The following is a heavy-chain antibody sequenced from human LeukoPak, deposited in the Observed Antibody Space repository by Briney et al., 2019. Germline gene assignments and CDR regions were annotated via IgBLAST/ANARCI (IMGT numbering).Heavy chain of an antibody. CDR1: GFTSGVYA. J-gene: IGHJ4*02. CDR2: FSGGGDS. CDR3: ARDLQLWTTRDTRGGAQVGY. Sequence: GGSLRLSCVASGFTSGVYAMSWVRQAPGKGLEWVSAFSGGGDSFYADSVRGRFSVSADKSKNILYLQMNSLRVEDTAVYYCARDLQLWTTRDTRGGAQVGYWGQGTLVTVSS. D-gene: IGHD5-18*01. V-gene: IGHV3-23*01.